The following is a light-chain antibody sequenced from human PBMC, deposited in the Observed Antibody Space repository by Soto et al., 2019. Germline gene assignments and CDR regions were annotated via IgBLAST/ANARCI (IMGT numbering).Light chain of an antibody. CDR1: QRVSSH. V-gene: IGKV3-15*01. Sequence: ETVMTQSPVTLSVFPWDTATLSCRASQRVSSHLAWYQQKPGQAPRLLIYAASTRATGIPARFSGSGSETEFILTISSLQSEDSATYYRQHYHTWPWTFGQGTKVDIK. CDR2: AAS. J-gene: IGKJ1*01. CDR3: QHYHTWPWT.